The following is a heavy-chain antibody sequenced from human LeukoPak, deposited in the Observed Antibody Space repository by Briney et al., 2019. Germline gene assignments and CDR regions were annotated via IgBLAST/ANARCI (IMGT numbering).Heavy chain of an antibody. D-gene: IGHD7-27*01. Sequence: GGSLRLSCAASGFTFSDYYMSWIRQAPGKGLECVSYISSSGSTIYYADSVKGRFTISRDNSKNTLYLQMNSLRAEDTAVYYCAREARKTGTLDAFDIWGQGTMVTVSS. CDR3: AREARKTGTLDAFDI. CDR2: ISSSGSTI. J-gene: IGHJ3*02. CDR1: GFTFSDYY. V-gene: IGHV3-11*04.